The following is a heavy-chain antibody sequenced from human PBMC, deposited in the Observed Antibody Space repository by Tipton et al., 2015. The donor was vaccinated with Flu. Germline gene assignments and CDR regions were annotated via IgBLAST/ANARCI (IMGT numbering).Heavy chain of an antibody. V-gene: IGHV4-59*01. CDR1: GDSMGSRYF. CDR3: ARARAPYYYYAMDV. Sequence: TLSLTCSVSGDSMGSRYFWGWIRRPPGKGLEWIGYIYDSGSSNFNPSLKSRLTMSLDSSKNQFSLKLTSVTAADTAVYYCARARAPYYYYAMDVWGQGTTVTVSS. CDR2: IYDSGSS. J-gene: IGHJ6*02. D-gene: IGHD3-16*01.